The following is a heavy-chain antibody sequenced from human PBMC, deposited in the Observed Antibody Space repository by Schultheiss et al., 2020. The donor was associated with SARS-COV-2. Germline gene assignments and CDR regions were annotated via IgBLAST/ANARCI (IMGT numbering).Heavy chain of an antibody. CDR2: IYSGGST. CDR3: ARDRGAMGYCSSTSCYTPGDY. V-gene: IGHV3-53*01. D-gene: IGHD2-2*02. Sequence: GGSLRLSCAASGFTVSSNYMSWVRQAPGKGLEWVSVIYSGGSTYYADSVKGRFTISRDNSKNTLYLQMNSLRAEDTAVYYCARDRGAMGYCSSTSCYTPGDYWGQGTLVTVSS. J-gene: IGHJ4*02. CDR1: GFTVSSNY.